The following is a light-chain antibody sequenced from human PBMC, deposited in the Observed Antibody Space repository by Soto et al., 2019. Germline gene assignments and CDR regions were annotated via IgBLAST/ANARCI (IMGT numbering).Light chain of an antibody. CDR1: QTVSSAY. Sequence: EIVLTQSPGTLCLSPGERATLSCRTSQTVSSAYFAWYQQRPGQAPRLLFYDASTRATGIPDRFSCSGSGRDFTLTISRLEPEDSAVYYCQQFGSSPITFGQGTRREIK. J-gene: IGKJ5*01. V-gene: IGKV3-20*01. CDR2: DAS. CDR3: QQFGSSPIT.